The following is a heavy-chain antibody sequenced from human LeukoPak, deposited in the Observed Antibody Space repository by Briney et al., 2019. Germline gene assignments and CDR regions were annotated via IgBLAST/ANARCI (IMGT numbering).Heavy chain of an antibody. J-gene: IGHJ3*02. CDR3: AAEGYSYGSSTDAFDI. CDR1: GFTFSSYW. CDR2: IHGDGSSTST. V-gene: IGHV3-74*01. Sequence: PGGSLRLSCTASGFTFSSYWMHWVRQAPGKGLMWVSRIHGDGSSTSTSYADSVKGRFTISSDNAKNTLYLQMDSLRAEDTAVYYCAAEGYSYGSSTDAFDIWGQGTMVTVSS. D-gene: IGHD5-18*01.